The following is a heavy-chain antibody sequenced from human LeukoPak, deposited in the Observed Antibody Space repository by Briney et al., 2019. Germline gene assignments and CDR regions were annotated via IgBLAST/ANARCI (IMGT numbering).Heavy chain of an antibody. CDR3: ARTRRHYYYGSGSYYWFDP. Sequence: GASVKVSCKASGYTFTSYGISWVRQAPGQGLEWMGIINPSGGSTSYAQKFQGRVTMTRDTSTSTVYMELSSLRSEDTAVYYCARTRRHYYYGSGSYYWFDPWGQGTLVTVSS. V-gene: IGHV1-46*01. D-gene: IGHD3-10*01. CDR1: GYTFTSYG. CDR2: INPSGGST. J-gene: IGHJ5*02.